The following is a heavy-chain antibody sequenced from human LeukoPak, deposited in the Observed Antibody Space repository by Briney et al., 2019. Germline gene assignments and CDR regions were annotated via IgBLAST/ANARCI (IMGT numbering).Heavy chain of an antibody. J-gene: IGHJ4*02. CDR1: GSTFSSYA. Sequence: GGSLRLSCAASGSTFSSYAVRWVRQAPGKGLEWVSGISGSGGSTYYADSVKGRFTISRDNSKNTLYLQMNSPRAEDTAVYYCAKGAASEYYFDSWGQGTLVTVSS. D-gene: IGHD6-25*01. CDR2: ISGSGGST. CDR3: AKGAASEYYFDS. V-gene: IGHV3-23*01.